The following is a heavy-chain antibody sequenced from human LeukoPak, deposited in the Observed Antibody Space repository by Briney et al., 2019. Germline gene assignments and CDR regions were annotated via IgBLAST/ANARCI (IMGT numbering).Heavy chain of an antibody. D-gene: IGHD3-3*01. J-gene: IGHJ4*02. CDR3: AKVNDFWLRYFDY. CDR1: GFTFSSYA. Sequence: GGSLRLSCAASGFTFSSYAMSWVRQAPGKGLEWVSAISGSGGSTYYADSVKGRFTISRDNSKNTLYPQMNSLRAEDTAVYYCAKVNDFWLRYFDYWGQGTLVTVSS. V-gene: IGHV3-23*01. CDR2: ISGSGGST.